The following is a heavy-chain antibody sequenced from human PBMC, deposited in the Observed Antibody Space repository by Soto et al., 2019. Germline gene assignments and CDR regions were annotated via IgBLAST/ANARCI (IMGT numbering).Heavy chain of an antibody. Sequence: GGSLRLSCAASGFTVSSNYMSWVRQAPGKGLEWVSVIYSGGSTYYADSVKGRFTISRDNSKNTLYLQMNSLRAEDTAVYYCARFRYDYIWGSYRTQGIDYWGQG. V-gene: IGHV3-66*01. J-gene: IGHJ4*02. CDR2: IYSGGST. D-gene: IGHD3-16*02. CDR1: GFTVSSNY. CDR3: ARFRYDYIWGSYRTQGIDY.